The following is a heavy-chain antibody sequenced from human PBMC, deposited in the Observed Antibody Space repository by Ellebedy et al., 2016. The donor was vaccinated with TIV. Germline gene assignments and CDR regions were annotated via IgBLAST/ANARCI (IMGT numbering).Heavy chain of an antibody. CDR2: ISGWTGTSTTI. CDR3: TRGRGSSSWLGNY. J-gene: IGHJ4*02. D-gene: IGHD6-13*01. CDR1: GFTFSRYS. V-gene: IGHV3-48*02. Sequence: GESLKISCAASGFTFSRYSMNWVRQAPGKGPEWVSFISGWTGTSTTIYYADSVKGRFTISRANAKKSLYLQMKSLRDEDTAVYYCTRGRGSSSWLGNYWGQGALVTVSS.